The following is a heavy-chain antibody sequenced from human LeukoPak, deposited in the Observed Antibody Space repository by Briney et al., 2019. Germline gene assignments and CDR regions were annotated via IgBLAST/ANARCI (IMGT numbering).Heavy chain of an antibody. CDR3: ANDMNPGDYGLRFDS. V-gene: IGHV3-43*02. J-gene: IGHJ5*01. CDR2: ISGGGEIR. D-gene: IGHD4-17*01. Sequence: GGSLRLSCAASGFTFDAYGMHCVRQAPGKGLECGSLISGGGEIRYHADSVRCRFTISRDNSKNSLYLQMNSLRTEDTDLYYCANDMNPGDYGLRFDSWGQGILVRVSS. CDR1: GFTFDAYG.